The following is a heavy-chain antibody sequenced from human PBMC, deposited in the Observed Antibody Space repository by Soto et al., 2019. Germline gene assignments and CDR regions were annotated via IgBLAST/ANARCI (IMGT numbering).Heavy chain of an antibody. V-gene: IGHV2-5*02. J-gene: IGHJ4*02. CDR2: IYWDDDK. D-gene: IGHD2-21*02. CDR1: GFSLNTRGVG. CDR3: AHRQTYCGGDCYSGFDY. Sequence: QITLKESGPTLVKPTQTLTLTCTFSGFSLNTRGVGVGWIRQPPGNALEWLALIYWDDDKRYSPSLKSRLTITKDTSKNQVVLTMTNMDPVDTATYYCAHRQTYCGGDCYSGFDYWGQGTLVTVSS.